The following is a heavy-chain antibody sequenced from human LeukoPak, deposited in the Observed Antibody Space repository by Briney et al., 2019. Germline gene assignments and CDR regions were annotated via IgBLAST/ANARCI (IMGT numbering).Heavy chain of an antibody. J-gene: IGHJ4*02. V-gene: IGHV1-69*13. CDR1: GGTFSSYA. CDR3: ARVHGSGSYYPFDY. D-gene: IGHD3-10*01. CDR2: IIPIFGTA. Sequence: ASVKVSCKASGGTFSSYAISWVRQAPGQGLEWMGGIIPIFGTANYAQKFQGRVTITADESTSTAYMELSSLRSEDTAAYYCARVHGSGSYYPFDYWGQGTLVTVSS.